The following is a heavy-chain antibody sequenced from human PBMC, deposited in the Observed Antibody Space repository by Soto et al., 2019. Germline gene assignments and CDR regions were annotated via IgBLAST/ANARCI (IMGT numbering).Heavy chain of an antibody. V-gene: IGHV4-30-2*01. D-gene: IGHD1-1*01. CDR3: ARDRNGLGGIDF. CDR2: ISQSGSA. CDR1: GGPISSGGYS. J-gene: IGHJ4*02. Sequence: TSETLSLTCVVSGGPISSGGYSWTWIRQPPGRGLEWIGYISQSGSADYNPSPKSRVTISVDTSKNQFSLRLSSVTAADTAVYYCARDRNGLGGIDFWGQGILVTVSS.